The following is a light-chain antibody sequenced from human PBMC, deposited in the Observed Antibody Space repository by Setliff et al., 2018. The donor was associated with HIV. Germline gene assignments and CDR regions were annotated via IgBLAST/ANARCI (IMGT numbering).Light chain of an antibody. Sequence: QSVLTQPPSASGTPGQRVTISCSGSSSNIGVNSVTWYQQFPGTAPKLLMYSTNQRPSGVADRFSGSKSGTSASLAISGLQSEDEADYYCAAWDDSLSEPFYVFGTGTKSPS. CDR3: AAWDDSLSEPFYV. J-gene: IGLJ1*01. CDR1: SSNIGVNS. V-gene: IGLV1-44*01. CDR2: STN.